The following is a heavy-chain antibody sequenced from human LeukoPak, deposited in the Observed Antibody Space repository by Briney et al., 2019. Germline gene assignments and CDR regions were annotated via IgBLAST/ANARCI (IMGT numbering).Heavy chain of an antibody. V-gene: IGHV4-59*01. Sequence: SETLSLTCTVSGGSFSSYYWSWIRQPPGKDLEGIGNIFYSGSTNYTPSLKSRVTISVDRSKNQFSLKVSSVTAADTAVYYCAKSNGYGLIDIWGQGTMVTVSS. D-gene: IGHD3-22*01. CDR1: GGSFSSYY. J-gene: IGHJ3*02. CDR2: IFYSGST. CDR3: AKSNGYGLIDI.